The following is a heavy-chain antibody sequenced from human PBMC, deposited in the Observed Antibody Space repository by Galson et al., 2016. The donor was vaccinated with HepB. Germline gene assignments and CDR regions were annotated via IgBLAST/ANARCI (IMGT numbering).Heavy chain of an antibody. CDR3: AKGASTTFDY. V-gene: IGHV3-33*06. J-gene: IGHJ4*02. D-gene: IGHD2/OR15-2a*01. Sequence: ASVKGRFTVSRDNSKNTLALQMNSLRAEDTAVYYCAKGASTTFDYWGQGTQVTVSS.